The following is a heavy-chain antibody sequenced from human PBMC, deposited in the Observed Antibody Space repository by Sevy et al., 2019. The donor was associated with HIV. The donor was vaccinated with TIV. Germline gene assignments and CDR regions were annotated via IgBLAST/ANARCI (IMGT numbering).Heavy chain of an antibody. D-gene: IGHD4-17*01. V-gene: IGHV3-15*01. CDR1: GFTFSNTW. CDR2: IKSKNEGGTT. J-gene: IGHJ3*02. Sequence: GGSLRLSCAASGFTFSNTWMSWVRQAPGKGLELVGRIKSKNEGGTTDYAEPVIGRFTISRDDSKSTLYLRMNSLKIEDTAVYYCTTMGWHGGFDIWGQGAMVTVSS. CDR3: TTMGWHGGFDI.